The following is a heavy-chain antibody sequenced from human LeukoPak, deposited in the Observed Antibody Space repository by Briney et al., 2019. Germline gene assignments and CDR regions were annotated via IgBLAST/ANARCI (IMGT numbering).Heavy chain of an antibody. D-gene: IGHD3-3*01. V-gene: IGHV1-69*05. CDR3: ATRGSITIFGVVIPAPDV. Sequence: GASVKVSCKSSGGTFSSYAISWVRQAPGQGLEWMGGIIPIFGTANYAQKFQGRVTITTDESTSTAYMELSSLRSEDTAVYYCATRGSITIFGVVIPAPDVWGKGTTVTVSS. J-gene: IGHJ6*04. CDR1: GGTFSSYA. CDR2: IIPIFGTA.